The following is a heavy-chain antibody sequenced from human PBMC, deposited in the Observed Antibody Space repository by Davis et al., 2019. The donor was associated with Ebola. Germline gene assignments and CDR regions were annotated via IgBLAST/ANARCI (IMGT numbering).Heavy chain of an antibody. CDR3: ARGPVVYSDY. CDR1: GFTVSSNY. V-gene: IGHV3-66*01. Sequence: GESLNISCAASGFTVSSNYMSWLRQAPGKGLEWVSVIYSGGSTYYADSVKGRFTISRDNSNNTLYLQMNSLRAEDTAVYYCARGPVVYSDYWGQGTLVTVSS. D-gene: IGHD2-8*02. CDR2: IYSGGST. J-gene: IGHJ4*02.